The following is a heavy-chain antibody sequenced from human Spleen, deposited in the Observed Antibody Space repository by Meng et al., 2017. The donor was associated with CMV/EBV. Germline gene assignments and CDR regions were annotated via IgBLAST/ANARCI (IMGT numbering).Heavy chain of an antibody. Sequence: GESLKISCAASGFIFSRYSMNWVRQAPGKGLEWVSSITSSSTFIYYADSVKGRFTISRDNVKNSLDLQMNSLRVEDTAVYYCARDLDSTSSAGHWGQGTLVTVSS. CDR1: GFIFSRYS. V-gene: IGHV3-21*01. CDR3: ARDLDSTSSAGH. D-gene: IGHD6-6*01. CDR2: ITSSSTFI. J-gene: IGHJ4*02.